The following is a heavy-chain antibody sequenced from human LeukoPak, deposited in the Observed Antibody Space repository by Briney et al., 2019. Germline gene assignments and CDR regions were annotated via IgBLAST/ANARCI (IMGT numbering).Heavy chain of an antibody. J-gene: IGHJ4*02. V-gene: IGHV1-46*01. D-gene: IGHD3-22*01. CDR2: MNPSDGST. CDR1: GYTFTSYY. Sequence: ASVKVSCKASGYTFTSYYIHWVRQAPGQGLEWMAIMNPSDGSTSYAQKFRGRLIMTRDTSTTTVYMEMSNLSSEDTAMYYCAKSRTTSSASSDYWGQGTLVTVSS. CDR3: AKSRTTSSASSDY.